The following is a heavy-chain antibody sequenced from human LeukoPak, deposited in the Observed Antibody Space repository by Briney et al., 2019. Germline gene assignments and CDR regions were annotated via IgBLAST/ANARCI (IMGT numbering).Heavy chain of an antibody. V-gene: IGHV3-23*01. J-gene: IGHJ4*02. D-gene: IGHD2-2*01. CDR3: AKGPFNGIVVVPAARYPFDY. CDR2: ISGGGGST. Sequence: GGSLRLSCAASGFTFSSYAMSWVRQAPGKGLEWVSAISGGGGSTYYADSVKGRFTISRDNSKNTLYLQMNSLRAEDTAVYYCAKGPFNGIVVVPAARYPFDYWGQGTLVTVSS. CDR1: GFTFSSYA.